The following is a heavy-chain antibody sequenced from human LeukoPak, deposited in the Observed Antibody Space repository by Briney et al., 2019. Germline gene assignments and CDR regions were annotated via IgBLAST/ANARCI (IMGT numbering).Heavy chain of an antibody. V-gene: IGHV3-21*04. CDR2: ISTGSSYI. CDR1: GFTFSSYS. CDR3: ARGDGVYVY. Sequence: GGSLRLSCAASGFTFSSYSMNWVRQAPGKGLEWVSSISTGSSYIYYADSVKGRFTISRDNSKNTVYLQMNSLRVEDTAVYYCARGDGVYVYWGQGTLVTVSS. J-gene: IGHJ4*02. D-gene: IGHD5/OR15-5a*01.